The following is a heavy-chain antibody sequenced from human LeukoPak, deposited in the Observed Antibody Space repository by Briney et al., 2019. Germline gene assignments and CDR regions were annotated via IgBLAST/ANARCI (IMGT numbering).Heavy chain of an antibody. J-gene: IGHJ4*02. D-gene: IGHD1-26*01. V-gene: IGHV3-30-3*01. CDR2: ISYDGSNK. Sequence: GGSLRLSCAASGFTFSSYAMHWVRQAPGKGLEWVAVISYDGSNKYYADSAKGRFTISRDNSKNTLYLQMNGLRAEDTAVYYCARLVGATTVYWGQGTLVTVSS. CDR1: GFTFSSYA. CDR3: ARLVGATTVY.